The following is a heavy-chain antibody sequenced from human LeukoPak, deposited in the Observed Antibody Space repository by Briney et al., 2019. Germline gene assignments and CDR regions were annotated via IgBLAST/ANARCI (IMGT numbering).Heavy chain of an antibody. Sequence: GGPLRLSCAASGFTFSNYAMTWVSQAPGKGLEWVSGLSGSGGTTYYADSVKGRFSISRDNSKNTLDLQMNSLRAEDTGVYYCARAPSNFGEREDWFDPWGQGTLVTVSS. J-gene: IGHJ5*02. V-gene: IGHV3-23*01. CDR3: ARAPSNFGEREDWFDP. D-gene: IGHD3-10*01. CDR2: LSGSGGTT. CDR1: GFTFSNYA.